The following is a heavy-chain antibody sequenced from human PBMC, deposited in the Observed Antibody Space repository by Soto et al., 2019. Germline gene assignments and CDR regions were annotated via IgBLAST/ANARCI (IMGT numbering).Heavy chain of an antibody. CDR2: IWYDGSNK. V-gene: IGHV3-33*01. Sequence: QVQLVESGGGVVQPGRSLRLSCAASGFTFSSYGMHWVRQAPGKGLEWEAVIWYDGSNKYYADSVKGRFTISRDNSKNTLYLQMNSPRAEDTAVYYCARDGSSNHYYYYGMDVWGQGTTVTVSS. J-gene: IGHJ6*02. CDR3: ARDGSSNHYYYYGMDV. D-gene: IGHD6-13*01. CDR1: GFTFSSYG.